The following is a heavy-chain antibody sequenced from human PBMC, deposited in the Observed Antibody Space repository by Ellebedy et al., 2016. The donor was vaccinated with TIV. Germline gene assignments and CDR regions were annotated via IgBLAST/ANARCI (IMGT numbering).Heavy chain of an antibody. D-gene: IGHD1/OR15-1a*01. CDR1: GFAFSRYA. CDR3: AVPNKDY. V-gene: IGHV3-72*01. J-gene: IGHJ4*02. CDR2: TRNKANSYTT. Sequence: GGSLRLXXAASGFAFSRYAIHWVRQAPGKGLEWVGRTRNKANSYTTEYAASVKGRFTISRDDSKNSLYLQMNSLKTEDTAVYYCAVPNKDYWGQGTLVTVSS.